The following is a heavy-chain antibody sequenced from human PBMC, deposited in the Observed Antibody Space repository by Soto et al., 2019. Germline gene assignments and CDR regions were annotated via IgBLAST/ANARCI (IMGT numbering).Heavy chain of an antibody. CDR2: IKQDGSEK. J-gene: IGHJ4*02. V-gene: IGHV3-7*03. D-gene: IGHD1-26*01. CDR1: GFTFSRYW. Sequence: ESVGGLVQPGGSLRLSCAASGFTFSRYWMSWVRQAPGKGLEWVANIKQDGSEKHYVDSVKGRFTISRDNAKNSLYLQMNSLRAEDTAVYYCARYTGGSDRGVDYWGQGTLVTVSS. CDR3: ARYTGGSDRGVDY.